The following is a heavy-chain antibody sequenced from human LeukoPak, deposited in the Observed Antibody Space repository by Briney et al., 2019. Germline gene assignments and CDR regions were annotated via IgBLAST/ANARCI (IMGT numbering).Heavy chain of an antibody. CDR1: GFTFSSYE. Sequence: GGSLRLSCAASGFTFSSYEMNWVRQAPGKGLEWVSYISSSSNYIYYADSVKGRFTISRDNAKNSLYLQMNSLRAEDTALYYCAKGYSGSYYSPPIFDYWGQGTLVTASS. V-gene: IGHV3-21*05. CDR2: ISSSSNYI. CDR3: AKGYSGSYYSPPIFDY. J-gene: IGHJ4*02. D-gene: IGHD1-26*01.